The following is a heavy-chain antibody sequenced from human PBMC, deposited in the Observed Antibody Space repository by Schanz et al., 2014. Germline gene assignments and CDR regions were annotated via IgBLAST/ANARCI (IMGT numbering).Heavy chain of an antibody. CDR3: AASSGWHPSTDY. D-gene: IGHD6-19*01. CDR1: GFGFGDYY. V-gene: IGHV3-11*05. CDR2: ISDSGTYT. Sequence: QVQVVQSGGGWVKPGGSLRLSCAASGFGFGDYYMTWIRQAPGKGLEWLSYISDSGTYTNYADSVKGRFTISRDNAKSSLYLQMNSLRVEDTAVYYCAASSGWHPSTDYWGQGTLVTVSS. J-gene: IGHJ4*02.